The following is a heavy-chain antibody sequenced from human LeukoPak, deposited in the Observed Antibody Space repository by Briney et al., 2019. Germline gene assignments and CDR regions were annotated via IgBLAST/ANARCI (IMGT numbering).Heavy chain of an antibody. CDR2: ISSSSTFL. V-gene: IGHV3-21*01. D-gene: IGHD3-10*01. Sequence: GGSLRLSCAASAFTFSNFSMNWVRQAPGKGLEWVSSISSSSTFLYYADSVKGRFTISRDNAKNSLYLQMNSLRAEDTAVYYCARDGVWFGDHYYYYMDVWGKGTTVTVSS. CDR1: AFTFSNFS. J-gene: IGHJ6*03. CDR3: ARDGVWFGDHYYYYMDV.